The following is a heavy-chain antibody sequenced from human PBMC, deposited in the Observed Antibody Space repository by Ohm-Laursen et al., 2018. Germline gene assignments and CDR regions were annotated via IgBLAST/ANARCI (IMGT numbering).Heavy chain of an antibody. CDR2: IYYSGST. CDR1: GGSISSYY. V-gene: IGHV4-59*08. D-gene: IGHD6-19*01. J-gene: IGHJ4*02. CDR3: ARQESSGWYPDY. Sequence: TLSLTCSVSGGSISSYYWTWIRQPPGKGLEWIGYIYYSGSTNYNPSLKSRATISVDTSKNQFSLKLSSVTAADTAVYYCARQESSGWYPDYWGQGTLVTVSS.